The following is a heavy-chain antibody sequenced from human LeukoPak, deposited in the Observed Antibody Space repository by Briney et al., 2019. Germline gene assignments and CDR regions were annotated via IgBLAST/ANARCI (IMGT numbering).Heavy chain of an antibody. Sequence: ASVKVSCKASGYTFTSYYMHWVRQAPGQGLEWMGWISAYNGNTNYAQKLQGRVTMTTDTSTSTAYMELRSLRSDDTAVYYCARGGYYYDSSGYYYPDYWGQGTLVTVSS. V-gene: IGHV1-18*04. J-gene: IGHJ4*02. D-gene: IGHD3-22*01. CDR1: GYTFTSYY. CDR3: ARGGYYYDSSGYYYPDY. CDR2: ISAYNGNT.